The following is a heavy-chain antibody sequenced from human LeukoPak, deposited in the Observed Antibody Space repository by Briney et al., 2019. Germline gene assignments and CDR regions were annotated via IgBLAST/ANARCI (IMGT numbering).Heavy chain of an antibody. D-gene: IGHD5-18*01. Sequence: GASVKVSCNASGYTFTGYFVHWVRQAPGQGLEWMGRINPNSGGTNSAQKFQGRVTMTRDTSISTAYMELSRLRSDDTAVYYCAGGNSYGFDYWGQGTLVTVSS. CDR3: AGGNSYGFDY. V-gene: IGHV1-2*06. J-gene: IGHJ4*02. CDR1: GYTFTGYF. CDR2: INPNSGGT.